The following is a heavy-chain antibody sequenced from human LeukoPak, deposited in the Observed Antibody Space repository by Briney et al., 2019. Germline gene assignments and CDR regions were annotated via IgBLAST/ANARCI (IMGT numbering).Heavy chain of an antibody. CDR1: GFDFSGLY. CDR3: IRQECSGGSCSYVDY. Sequence: GGSLKLSCAASGFDFSGLYMHWVRQASGRGLEWVGLIRSKPSSYTTVYAASGKGRFTISRDDSKNTAYLQMNSLKAEDTAVYYCIRQECSGGSCSYVDYWGQGTLVTVSS. V-gene: IGHV3-73*01. CDR2: IRSKPSSYTT. D-gene: IGHD2-15*01. J-gene: IGHJ4*02.